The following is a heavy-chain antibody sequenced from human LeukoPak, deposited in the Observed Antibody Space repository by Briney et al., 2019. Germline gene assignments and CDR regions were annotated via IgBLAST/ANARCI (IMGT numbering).Heavy chain of an antibody. CDR2: ISSTSSYI. CDR3: AREGDCRDRICYSSPLDS. V-gene: IGHV3-21*04. CDR1: GFTFDTST. D-gene: IGHD2-15*01. J-gene: IGHJ4*02. Sequence: GGSLRLSCAASGFTFDTSTMNWVRQAPGKGLEWVSSISSTSSYIYYADSVRGRFTISRDNAKNSLYLQMNSLRAEDTAIYYCAREGDCRDRICYSSPLDSWGQGTLVTVSS.